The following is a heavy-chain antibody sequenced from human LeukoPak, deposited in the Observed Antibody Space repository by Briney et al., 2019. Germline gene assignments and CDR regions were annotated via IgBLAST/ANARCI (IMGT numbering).Heavy chain of an antibody. Sequence: PGGSLRLSCAASGFTFSSYSMHWVRQAPGKGLEWVAVISYDGSNKYYADSVKGRFTISRDNSKNTLYLQMNSLRAEDTAVYYCARVGPQLRRFDYWGQGTLVTVSS. CDR2: ISYDGSNK. D-gene: IGHD1-26*01. CDR3: ARVGPQLRRFDY. CDR1: GFTFSSYS. V-gene: IGHV3-30*04. J-gene: IGHJ4*02.